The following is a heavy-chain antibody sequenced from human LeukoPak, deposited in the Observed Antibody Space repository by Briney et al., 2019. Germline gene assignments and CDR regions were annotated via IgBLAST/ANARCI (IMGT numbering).Heavy chain of an antibody. CDR1: GFTFSSYA. CDR2: ISYDGSNK. V-gene: IGHV3-30-3*01. J-gene: IGHJ4*02. CDR3: ARASRYYDFWSGYSPFDY. D-gene: IGHD3-3*01. Sequence: GGSLRLSCAASGFTFSSYAMHWVRQAPGKGLEWVAVISYDGSNKYYADSVKGRFTISRDNSKNTLYLQMNSLRAEDTAVYYCARASRYYDFWSGYSPFDYWGQGTLVTVSS.